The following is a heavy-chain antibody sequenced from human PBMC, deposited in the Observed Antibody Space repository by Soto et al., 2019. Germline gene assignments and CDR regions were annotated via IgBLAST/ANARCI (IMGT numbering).Heavy chain of an antibody. CDR2: IFHSGST. D-gene: IGHD1-7*01. V-gene: IGHV4-30-2*01. Sequence: SETLSLTCDVSGGSINNVPYSWSWIRQPPGKGLEWIGYIFHSGSTYYNPSLKSRVTISIDRSKNQFSLKLTSVTAAETAVYYCARVFSNFWYFFDYWGQGDLVTVSS. CDR1: GGSINNVPYS. CDR3: ARVFSNFWYFFDY. J-gene: IGHJ4*02.